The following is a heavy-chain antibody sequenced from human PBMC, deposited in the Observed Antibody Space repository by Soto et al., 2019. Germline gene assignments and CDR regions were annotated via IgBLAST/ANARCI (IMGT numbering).Heavy chain of an antibody. CDR3: ATDLTTMIVLHQ. CDR1: GYSISRGYN. D-gene: IGHD3-22*01. CDR2: IDQSGRT. V-gene: IGHV4-38-2*01. Sequence: ISWAVYGYSISRGYNWGRIRHPPRKGLLSIGGIDQSGRTSYNPSLKSRVTVSAETSKNQISLMLTSVTAADTDVYYCATDLTTMIVLHQWGQGSQV. J-gene: IGHJ4*02.